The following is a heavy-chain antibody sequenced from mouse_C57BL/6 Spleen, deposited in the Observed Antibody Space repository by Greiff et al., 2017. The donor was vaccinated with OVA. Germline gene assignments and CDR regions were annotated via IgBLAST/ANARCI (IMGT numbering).Heavy chain of an antibody. CDR3: ARVVPAYFDV. CDR1: GFTFSDYY. Sequence: EVKLMESEGGLVQPGSSMKLSCTASGFTFSDYYMAWVRQVPEKGLEWVANINYDGSSTYYLDSLKSRFIISRDNAKNILYLQMSSLKSEDTATYYCARVVPAYFDVWGTGTTVTVSS. V-gene: IGHV5-16*01. CDR2: INYDGSST. J-gene: IGHJ1*03.